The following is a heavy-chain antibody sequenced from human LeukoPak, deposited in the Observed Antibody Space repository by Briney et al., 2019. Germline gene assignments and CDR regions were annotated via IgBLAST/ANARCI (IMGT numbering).Heavy chain of an antibody. Sequence: GGSLRLSCAASGFAFSSYVMTWVRQAPGKGLEWVSGISGSGGTTYDADSVKGRFTVSRDNSKSTLYLQPNSLRVEDTAVYYCAKVDGVRAAPGRGRVDSWGQGTLVTVSS. CDR2: ISGSGGTT. V-gene: IGHV3-23*01. J-gene: IGHJ4*02. CDR1: GFAFSSYV. CDR3: AKVDGVRAAPGRGRVDS. D-gene: IGHD6-13*01.